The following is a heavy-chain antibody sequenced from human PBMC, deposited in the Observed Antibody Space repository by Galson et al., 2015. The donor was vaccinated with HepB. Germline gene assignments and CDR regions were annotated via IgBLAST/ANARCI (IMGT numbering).Heavy chain of an antibody. CDR1: GGSISSGDYY. CDR3: ARGGRYGDYYYGMDV. D-gene: IGHD4-17*01. Sequence: TLSLTCTVSGGSISSGDYYWSWIRQPPGKGLEWIGYIYYSGNTYYNPSLKSRVTISIDTSKNQFSLKLTSVTAADTAVYYCARGGRYGDYYYGMDVWGQGTTVTV. CDR2: IYYSGNT. J-gene: IGHJ6*02. V-gene: IGHV4-30-4*01.